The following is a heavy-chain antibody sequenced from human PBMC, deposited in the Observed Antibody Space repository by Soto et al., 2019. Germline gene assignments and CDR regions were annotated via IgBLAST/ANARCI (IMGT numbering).Heavy chain of an antibody. J-gene: IGHJ4*02. V-gene: IGHV3-73*02. D-gene: IGHD5-12*01. CDR1: GFAFSASP. CDR2: IRHKAENYAT. Sequence: EAQLVESGGDLVQPGGSLKLSCAASGFAFSASPIHWVRQASGKGLEWVGRIRHKAENYATAYSASVRGRFTVSRDDSQNTAYLQMNSLKTEDTAVYYCARFEFGGYTPGYWGQGTLVTVSS. CDR3: ARFEFGGYTPGY.